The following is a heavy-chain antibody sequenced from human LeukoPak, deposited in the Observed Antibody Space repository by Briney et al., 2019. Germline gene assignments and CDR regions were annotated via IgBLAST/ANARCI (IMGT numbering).Heavy chain of an antibody. CDR3: VRDDFGDS. J-gene: IGHJ4*02. V-gene: IGHV3-48*03. Sequence: GGSLRLSCAASGFSFSTYEFHWVRHAPGKGLEWVSYITSSGDRQHYADSVKGRFTVSRDNAENSLYLQMNTLRVEDTAVYYCVRDDFGDSWGQGTLVTVSS. D-gene: IGHD4-17*01. CDR1: GFSFSTYE. CDR2: ITSSGDRQ.